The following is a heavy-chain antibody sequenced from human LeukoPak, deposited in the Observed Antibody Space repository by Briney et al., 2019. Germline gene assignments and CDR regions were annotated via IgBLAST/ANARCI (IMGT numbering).Heavy chain of an antibody. CDR3: AKDGGLWVSAHWGDS. V-gene: IGHV3-23*01. D-gene: IGHD7-27*01. CDR2: ITTSDGNT. J-gene: IGHJ4*02. Sequence: GGSLRLSCAASGFTFSSYTMSWVRQARGKGLEWVSTITTSDGNTYYADSVKGRFTVSRDNSKNTLFLQMNSLRAEDTAVYYCAKDGGLWVSAHWGDSWGRGTLVTVSS. CDR1: GFTFSSYT.